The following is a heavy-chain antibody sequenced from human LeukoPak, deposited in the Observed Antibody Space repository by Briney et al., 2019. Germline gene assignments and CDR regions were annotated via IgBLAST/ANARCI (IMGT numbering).Heavy chain of an antibody. V-gene: IGHV3-7*01. Sequence: GGSLRLSCAASGFTFSSNWMSWVRQAPGKGLEWLAKIKQDGSETCHMDSVKGRFTISGDNAKNSLYLQMNSLRAEDTAVYYCAKYTGYYFDYWGQGILVTVPS. CDR1: GFTFSSNW. J-gene: IGHJ4*02. CDR3: AKYTGYYFDY. D-gene: IGHD2-2*02. CDR2: IKQDGSET.